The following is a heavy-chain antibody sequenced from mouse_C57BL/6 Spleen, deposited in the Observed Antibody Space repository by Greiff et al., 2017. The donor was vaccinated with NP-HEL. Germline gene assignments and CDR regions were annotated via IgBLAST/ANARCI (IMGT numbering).Heavy chain of an antibody. D-gene: IGHD2-5*01. CDR1: GFTFSSYA. CDR3: AREDSNSFDY. V-gene: IGHV5-4*01. J-gene: IGHJ2*01. CDR2: ISDGGGYT. Sequence: EVQRVESGGGLVKPGGSVKLSCAASGFTFSSYAMSWVRQTPEKRLEWVATISDGGGYTYYPDNVKGRFTISRDNAKNNLYLQMSHLKSEDTAMYYCAREDSNSFDYWGQGTTLTVSS.